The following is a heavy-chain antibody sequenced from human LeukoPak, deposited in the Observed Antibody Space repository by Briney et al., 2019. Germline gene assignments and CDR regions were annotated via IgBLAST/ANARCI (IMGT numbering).Heavy chain of an antibody. CDR1: GGTFSSYA. CDR2: IIPIFGTA. CDR3: ARDRGAYDILTGYYYSYMDV. D-gene: IGHD3-9*01. Sequence: ASVKVSCKASGGTFSSYAISWVRQAPGQGLEWMGGIIPIFGTANYAQKFQCRVTITTDESTSTAYMELSSLRSEDTAVYYCARDRGAYDILTGYYYSYMDVWGKGTTVTVSS. V-gene: IGHV1-69*05. J-gene: IGHJ6*03.